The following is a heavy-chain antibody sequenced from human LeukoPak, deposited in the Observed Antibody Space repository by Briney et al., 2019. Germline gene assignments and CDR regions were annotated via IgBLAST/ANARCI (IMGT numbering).Heavy chain of an antibody. D-gene: IGHD7-27*01. J-gene: IGHJ3*02. CDR2: IIPIFGTA. Sequence: SVKVSCKASGGTFSSYAISWVRQAPGQGLEWMGGIIPIFGTANYAQKFQGRVTISTDESTSTAYMELSSLRSEDTAVYYCARGGLTGDFKVVDAVPDAFDIWGQGTMVTVSS. V-gene: IGHV1-69*05. CDR1: GGTFSSYA. CDR3: ARGGLTGDFKVVDAVPDAFDI.